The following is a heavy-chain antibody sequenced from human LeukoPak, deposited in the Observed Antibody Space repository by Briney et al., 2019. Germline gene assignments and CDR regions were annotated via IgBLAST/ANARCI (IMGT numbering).Heavy chain of an antibody. V-gene: IGHV3-53*01. J-gene: IGHJ5*02. CDR1: GFTFSSNY. Sequence: GGSLRLSCAASGFTFSSNYMSWGRQAPGKGLEWVSVIYSGGSTYYSDSVKGRFTISRDNSKNTLYLQMNSLRAEDTAVYYCARTFAYSWFDPWGQGTLVTVSS. CDR3: ARTFAYSWFDP. CDR2: IYSGGST. D-gene: IGHD2-15*01.